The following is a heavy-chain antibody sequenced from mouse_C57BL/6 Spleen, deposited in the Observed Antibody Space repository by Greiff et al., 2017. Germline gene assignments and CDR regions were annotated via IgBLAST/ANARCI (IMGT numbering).Heavy chain of an antibody. CDR1: GYTFTSYG. V-gene: IGHV1-81*01. Sequence: QVQLQQSGAELARPGASVKLSCKASGYTFTSYGISWVKQRTGQGLEWIGEIYPRSGNTYSNEKFNGKATLTADKSASTAYMELRSLTSEDSAVYFCAREGDYYGSVAYWGQGTLVTVSA. J-gene: IGHJ3*01. CDR2: IYPRSGNT. D-gene: IGHD1-1*01. CDR3: AREGDYYGSVAY.